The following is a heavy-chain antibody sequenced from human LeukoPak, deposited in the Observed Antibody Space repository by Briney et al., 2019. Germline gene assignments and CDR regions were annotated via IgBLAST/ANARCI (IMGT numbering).Heavy chain of an antibody. Sequence: GGSLRLSCTASGFTFCDYAMSWFRQAPGKGLEWVGFIRSKAYGGTTEYAASVKGRFTISRDDSKSIAYLQMNSLKTEDTAVYYCTRDFHGDYAAWFDPWGQGTLVTVSS. V-gene: IGHV3-49*03. D-gene: IGHD4-17*01. CDR1: GFTFCDYA. J-gene: IGHJ5*02. CDR2: IRSKAYGGTT. CDR3: TRDFHGDYAAWFDP.